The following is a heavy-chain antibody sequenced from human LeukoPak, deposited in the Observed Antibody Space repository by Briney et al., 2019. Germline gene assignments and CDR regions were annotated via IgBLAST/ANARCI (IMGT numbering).Heavy chain of an antibody. J-gene: IGHJ2*01. CDR1: GFTFSDYY. CDR3: AKKVADIVVVVAAWYFDL. CDR2: ISSSGSTI. V-gene: IGHV3-11*01. Sequence: GGSLRLSCAASGFTFSDYYMSWIRQAPGKGLEWVSYISSSGSTIYYADSVKGRFTISRDNSKNTLYLQMNSLRAEDTAVYYCAKKVADIVVVVAAWYFDLWGRGTLVTVSS. D-gene: IGHD2-15*01.